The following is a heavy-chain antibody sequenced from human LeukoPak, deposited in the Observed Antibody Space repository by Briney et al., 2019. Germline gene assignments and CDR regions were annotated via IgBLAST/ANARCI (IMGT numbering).Heavy chain of an antibody. Sequence: APVKVSCKTSGYTFTSYDINWVRQAPGQGLEWMGWISTYNGNTNYAQKVQGRVTMTTDTSTSTAYMELRSLRSDDTAVFYCARAPTETTPFDYWGQGTLVTVSS. CDR1: GYTFTSYD. CDR3: ARAPTETTPFDY. J-gene: IGHJ4*02. CDR2: ISTYNGNT. V-gene: IGHV1-18*01. D-gene: IGHD4-17*01.